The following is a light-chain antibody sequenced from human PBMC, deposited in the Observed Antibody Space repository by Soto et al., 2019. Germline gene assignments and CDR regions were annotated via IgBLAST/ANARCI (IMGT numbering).Light chain of an antibody. J-gene: IGKJ1*01. Sequence: EIVMTQSPGTLSLSPGESATLSCRASQTITNNYLLWYQHKPGQAPRLLIYEASNRAAGVPGRFSGSGSGTDFTLTITRLEPEDFAFYYCHQRQRWPRTFGQGTKVDIK. V-gene: IGKV3D-20*02. CDR3: HQRQRWPRT. CDR2: EAS. CDR1: QTITNNY.